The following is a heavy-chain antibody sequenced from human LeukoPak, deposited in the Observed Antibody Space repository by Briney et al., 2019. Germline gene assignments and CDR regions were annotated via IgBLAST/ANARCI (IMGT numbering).Heavy chain of an antibody. J-gene: IGHJ3*01. CDR1: GFTLTTSW. Sequence: PGGSLRLSCAASGFTLTTSWMHWFRKAPGMGLVWVSRIESDGTSTTYADSVKGRFPISRDNAKNTLYLQINSLRAEYTAVYSCARDQYSSTCYRVAFYVWGQGTMVSVAS. V-gene: IGHV3-74*01. D-gene: IGHD6-13*01. CDR2: IESDGTST. CDR3: ARDQYSSTCYRVAFYV.